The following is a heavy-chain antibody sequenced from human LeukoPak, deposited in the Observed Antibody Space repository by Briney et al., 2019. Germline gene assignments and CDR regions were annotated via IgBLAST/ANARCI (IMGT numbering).Heavy chain of an antibody. D-gene: IGHD6-19*01. CDR1: GFTLSSYA. Sequence: PGGSLRLSCAASGFTLSSYAMSWVRQAPGKGLEWVSAISGSGGSTYYADSVKGRFTISRDNSKDTLYLQMNSLRAEDTAVYYCAKDQGIAVAVVPDAFDIWGQGTMVTVSS. J-gene: IGHJ3*02. CDR3: AKDQGIAVAVVPDAFDI. CDR2: ISGSGGST. V-gene: IGHV3-23*01.